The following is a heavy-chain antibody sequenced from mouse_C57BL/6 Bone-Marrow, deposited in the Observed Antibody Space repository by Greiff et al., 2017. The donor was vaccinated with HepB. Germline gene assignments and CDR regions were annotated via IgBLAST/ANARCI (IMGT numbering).Heavy chain of an antibody. D-gene: IGHD2-2*01. V-gene: IGHV5-4*01. CDR3: ARDDGYDEAY. Sequence: EVKVVESGGGLVKPGGSLKLSCAASGFTFSSYAMSWVRQTPEKRLEWVATISDGGSYTYYPDNVKGRFTISRENAKTNLYLQMSHLKSEDTAMYYCARDDGYDEAYWGQGTLVTVSA. CDR2: ISDGGSYT. J-gene: IGHJ3*01. CDR1: GFTFSSYA.